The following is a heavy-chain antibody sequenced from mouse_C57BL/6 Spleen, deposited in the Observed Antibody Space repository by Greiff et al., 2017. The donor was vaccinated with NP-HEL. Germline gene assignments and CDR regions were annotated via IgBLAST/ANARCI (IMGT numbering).Heavy chain of an antibody. CDR1: GYTFTGYW. CDR2: SLPGSGST. V-gene: IGHV1-9*01. Sequence: QVQLQQSGAELMKPGASVKLSCKATGYTFTGYWIEWVKQRPGHGLEWIGESLPGSGSTNDNETFKGKATFTADTSSNTAYMQLSSLTTEDSAIYYCANLDSSGYWFAYWGQGTLVTVSA. J-gene: IGHJ3*01. CDR3: ANLDSSGYWFAY. D-gene: IGHD3-2*02.